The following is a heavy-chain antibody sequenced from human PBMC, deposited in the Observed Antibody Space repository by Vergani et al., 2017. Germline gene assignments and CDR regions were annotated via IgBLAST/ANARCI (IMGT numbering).Heavy chain of an antibody. Sequence: QVQLQQWGAGLLKPSETLSLTCAVYGGSFSGYYWSWIRQPPGKGLEWIGEINHSGSTNYNPSLKSRVILSVDTSKNQFSLKLNSVTAADTAVYYCARGLGKWERYDYYYYMDVWGKGTTVTVSS. V-gene: IGHV4-34*01. CDR2: INHSGST. D-gene: IGHD1-26*01. J-gene: IGHJ6*03. CDR3: ARGLGKWERYDYYYYMDV. CDR1: GGSFSGYY.